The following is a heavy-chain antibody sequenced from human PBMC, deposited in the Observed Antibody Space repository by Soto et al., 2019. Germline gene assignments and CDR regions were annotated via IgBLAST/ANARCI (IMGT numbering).Heavy chain of an antibody. V-gene: IGHV3-7*01. D-gene: IGHD2-8*01. CDR1: GFTFSNYW. CDR3: ARSDIVLRVHAVLFDY. Sequence: EVQLVESGGGLVQPGGSLRLSCAASGFTFSNYWMNWVGQAPGKGLGWVANIKQDGSEKYYVDSVKGRFTISRDNAKNSLFLQMNSLRAEDTAVYYCARSDIVLRVHAVLFDYWGQGTLVTVSS. J-gene: IGHJ4*02. CDR2: IKQDGSEK.